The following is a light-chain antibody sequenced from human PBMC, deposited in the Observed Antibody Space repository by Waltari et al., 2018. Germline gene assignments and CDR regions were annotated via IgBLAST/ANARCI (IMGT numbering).Light chain of an antibody. CDR2: DAS. CDR3: QQRSISCT. V-gene: IGKV3-11*01. J-gene: IGKJ2*02. Sequence: EIVLTQSPATLSLSPGERATLSCRASQSVSRYLAWYQQKPGQAPRLLIYDASNRATGIPARFSGSGSGTDFTLTISGLEPEDFAVYYCQQRSISCTFGQGTRLEI. CDR1: QSVSRY.